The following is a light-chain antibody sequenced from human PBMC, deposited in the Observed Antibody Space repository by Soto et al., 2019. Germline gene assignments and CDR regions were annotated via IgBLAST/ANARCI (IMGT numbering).Light chain of an antibody. CDR2: GAS. CDR3: QQYNKWPRT. CDR1: QSVSRN. V-gene: IGKV3-15*01. J-gene: IGKJ2*01. Sequence: EIVMTQSPATLSVSPGERATLSCRASQSVSRNLAWYQQKPGQAPRLLIYGASTRATGIPARFSGSGSGTEFSLTISSLQSEDFAVYNCQQYNKWPRTFGQGTK.